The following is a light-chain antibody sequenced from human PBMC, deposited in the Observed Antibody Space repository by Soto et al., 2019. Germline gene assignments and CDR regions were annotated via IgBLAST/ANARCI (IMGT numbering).Light chain of an antibody. V-gene: IGKV3-11*01. Sequence: EIVLTQSPATLSLSPGERATLSCRASQSVSSSLAWFQQKPGQAPSLLIYDASNRATGIPARFSGSGSGTDFTLTISSLEPEDFAVYYGQQRSNWPGCTFGQGTKLEIK. CDR2: DAS. CDR3: QQRSNWPGCT. J-gene: IGKJ2*02. CDR1: QSVSSS.